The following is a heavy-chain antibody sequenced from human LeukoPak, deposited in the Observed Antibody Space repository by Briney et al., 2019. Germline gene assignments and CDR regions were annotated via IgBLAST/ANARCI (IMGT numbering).Heavy chain of an antibody. D-gene: IGHD6-13*01. CDR3: ARDGPTGRIAAAGYYFDY. CDR2: INPSGGST. Sequence: ASVKVSCKASGYTFTGYYMHWVRQAPGQGLEWMGIINPSGGSTSYAQKFQGRVTMTRDMSTSTVYMELSSLRSEDTAVYYCARDGPTGRIAAAGYYFDYWGQGTLVTVSS. CDR1: GYTFTGYY. J-gene: IGHJ4*02. V-gene: IGHV1-46*01.